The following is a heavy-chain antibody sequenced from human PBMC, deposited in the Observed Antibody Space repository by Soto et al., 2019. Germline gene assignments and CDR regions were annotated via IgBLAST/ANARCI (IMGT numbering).Heavy chain of an antibody. Sequence: SETLSLTCTVSGGSISSSSYYWGWIRRPPGKGLEWIGSIYYSGSSYYNPSLKSRVTISVDRSKNQFSLKLNSVTAADTAVYYCATFRGKTYATTGGLLDYWGQGILVTVSS. V-gene: IGHV4-39*07. CDR3: ATFRGKTYATTGGLLDY. CDR1: GGSISSSSYY. CDR2: IYYSGSS. D-gene: IGHD3-10*01. J-gene: IGHJ4*02.